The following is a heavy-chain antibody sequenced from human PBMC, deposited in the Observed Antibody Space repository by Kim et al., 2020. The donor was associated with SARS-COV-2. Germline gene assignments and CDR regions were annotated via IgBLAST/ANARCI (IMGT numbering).Heavy chain of an antibody. CDR1: GVSLSTTRDH. Sequence: SETLSLTCTVSGVSLSTTRDHWGLAWIRQPPEKGLAWIANVYYGGNTYYNPSLKSRVTISADTSKNEVSLSLTSVTAADTAVYYCASIYYPFFYLDVWGKGTSVTGSS. CDR2: VYYGGNT. CDR3: ASIYYPFFYLDV. J-gene: IGHJ6*03. D-gene: IGHD1-26*01. V-gene: IGHV4-39*01.